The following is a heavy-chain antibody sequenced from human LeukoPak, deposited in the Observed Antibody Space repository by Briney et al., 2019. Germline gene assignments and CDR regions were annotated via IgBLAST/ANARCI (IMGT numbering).Heavy chain of an antibody. CDR1: GYTFTSYG. V-gene: IGHV1-46*01. CDR2: INPSGGST. J-gene: IGHJ5*02. Sequence: ASVKVSCKASGYTFTSYGISWVRQAPGQGLEWMGIINPSGGSTSYAQKFQGRVTMTRDTSTSTVYMELSSLRSEDTAVYYCAREGPISDCSGGSCYRFSLDPWGQGTLVTVSS. D-gene: IGHD2-15*01. CDR3: AREGPISDCSGGSCYRFSLDP.